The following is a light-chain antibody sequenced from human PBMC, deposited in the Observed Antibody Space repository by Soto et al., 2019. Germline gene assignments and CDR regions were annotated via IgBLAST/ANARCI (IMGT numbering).Light chain of an antibody. J-gene: IGKJ1*01. Sequence: DIQMTQSPSSLSASVGDRVTITCRASQGISNYLAWYQQKPGKVPKLLLYAASTLQSGVPSRFSGSGSGTDFTLTISSLQPADVATYYCQKWLAFSQGTKVEIK. CDR2: AAS. V-gene: IGKV1-27*01. CDR1: QGISNY. CDR3: QKWLA.